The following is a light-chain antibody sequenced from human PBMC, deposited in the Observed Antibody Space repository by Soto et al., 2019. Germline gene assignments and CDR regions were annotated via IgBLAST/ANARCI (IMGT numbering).Light chain of an antibody. CDR3: AAWDDRLSGWV. V-gene: IGLV1-47*01. J-gene: IGLJ3*02. Sequence: QLVLTQPPSASGTPGQRVTISCSGSSSNIGSNYVYWYQQFPGTAPKLLIYKNNQRPSGVPDRFSGSKSGTSASLAISGLRSEDEAYYYCAAWDDRLSGWVFAGGTQLTVL. CDR2: KNN. CDR1: SSNIGSNY.